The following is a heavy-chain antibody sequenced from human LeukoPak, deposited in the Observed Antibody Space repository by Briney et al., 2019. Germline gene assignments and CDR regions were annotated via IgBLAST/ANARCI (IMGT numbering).Heavy chain of an antibody. CDR3: ARDLYGGLDY. D-gene: IGHD3-16*01. J-gene: IGHJ4*02. Sequence: PGGSLRLSCAASGFTFNNFAMAWVRQAPGKGLEWVSGISASGGSTYYADSVKGRFTISRDSSKNTMHLQMNSLRSEDTAVYYCARDLYGGLDYWGQGSLVTVSS. CDR1: GFTFNNFA. CDR2: ISASGGST. V-gene: IGHV3-23*01.